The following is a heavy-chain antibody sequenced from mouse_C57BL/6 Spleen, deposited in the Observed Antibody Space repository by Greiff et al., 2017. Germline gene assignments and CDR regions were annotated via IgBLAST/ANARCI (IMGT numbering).Heavy chain of an antibody. Sequence: QVQLKQSGAELVKPGASVKISCKASGYAFSSYWMNWVKQRPGKGLEWIGQIYPGDGDTNYNGKFKGKATLTADKSSSTAYMQLSSLTSEDSAVYFCARWVTGTDYAMDYWGQGTSVTVSS. CDR3: ARWVTGTDYAMDY. D-gene: IGHD4-1*01. CDR2: IYPGDGDT. J-gene: IGHJ4*01. CDR1: GYAFSSYW. V-gene: IGHV1-80*01.